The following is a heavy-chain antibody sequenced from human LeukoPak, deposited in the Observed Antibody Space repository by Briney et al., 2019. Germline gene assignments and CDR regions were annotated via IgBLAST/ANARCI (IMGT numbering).Heavy chain of an antibody. J-gene: IGHJ4*02. Sequence: GGSLRLSCAASRFTFSSHWMGWVRQAPGKGLEWVGNIKQDGSEKYYVDSVKGRFTISRDNSKNTLYLQMNSLRAEDTAVYYCARDSPNLGIDYWGQGTLVTVSS. V-gene: IGHV3-7*03. CDR1: RFTFSSHW. CDR3: ARDSPNLGIDY. CDR2: IKQDGSEK. D-gene: IGHD3-16*01.